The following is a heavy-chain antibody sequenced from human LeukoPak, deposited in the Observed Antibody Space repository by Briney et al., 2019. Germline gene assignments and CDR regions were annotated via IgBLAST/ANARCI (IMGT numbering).Heavy chain of an antibody. CDR2: IADDGSNK. Sequence: GGSLRLSCAASGFTFSSYAMHWVRQAPGKGLKWEAVIADDGSNKYYADSVKGRFTISRDNSNNTLYLQMNSLRAEGTAVYYCARRYFDLWGRGTLVTVSS. CDR1: GFTFSSYA. CDR3: ARRYFDL. V-gene: IGHV3-30*04. J-gene: IGHJ2*01.